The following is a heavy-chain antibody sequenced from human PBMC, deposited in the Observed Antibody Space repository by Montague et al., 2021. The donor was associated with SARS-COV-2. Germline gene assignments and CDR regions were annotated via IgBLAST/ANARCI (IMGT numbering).Heavy chain of an antibody. CDR2: TYYRSKWYT. D-gene: IGHD5/OR15-5a*01. V-gene: IGHV6-1*01. Sequence: CAISGDSVSSKSAAWNWIRQSPSRGLEWLGRTYYRSKWYTDYAVSVRSRITVNSDTSKNQVSLHLTSVTPDDTAVYFCARDLGISLSTGRVDAFDVWGQGTRVTVSS. CDR3: ARDLGISLSTGRVDAFDV. CDR1: GDSVSSKSAA. J-gene: IGHJ3*01.